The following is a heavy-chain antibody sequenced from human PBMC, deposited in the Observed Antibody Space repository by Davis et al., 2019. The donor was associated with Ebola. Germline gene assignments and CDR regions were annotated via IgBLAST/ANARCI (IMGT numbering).Heavy chain of an antibody. Sequence: SLKTSCAASGFFFSTSAMHWVRQAPGKGLEWVAIISYAGTFKFYADSVKGRFTISRDNSKNTLSLQMNSLRAEDTAVYYCAKGGSSSVVGIDYWGQGTLVTVST. J-gene: IGHJ4*02. CDR2: ISYAGTFK. V-gene: IGHV3-30*04. D-gene: IGHD6-6*01. CDR1: GFFFSTSA. CDR3: AKGGSSSVVGIDY.